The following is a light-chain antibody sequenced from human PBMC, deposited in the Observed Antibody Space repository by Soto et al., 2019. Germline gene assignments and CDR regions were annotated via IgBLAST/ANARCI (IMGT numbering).Light chain of an antibody. CDR3: AAWDDSLSAWV. CDR1: SSNIGSNY. CDR2: RNN. J-gene: IGLJ3*02. Sequence: QSVLTQPPSASGTPGQRVTISCSGSSSNIGSNYVYWYQQLPGTAPKLLIYRNNQRPLGVPARFSGSKPGTSASLAISGLRSEDEADYYCAAWDDSLSAWVFGGGTKLTVL. V-gene: IGLV1-47*01.